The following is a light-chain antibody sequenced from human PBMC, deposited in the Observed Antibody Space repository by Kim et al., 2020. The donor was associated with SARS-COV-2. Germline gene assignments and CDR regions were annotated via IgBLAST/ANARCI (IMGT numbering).Light chain of an antibody. J-gene: IGLJ1*01. CDR1: SSNIGLNS. V-gene: IGLV1-44*01. CDR3: AAWDDSLIGFV. Sequence: ELTQPPSASGTPGQRVTISCSGSSSNIGLNSVSWYQQLPGTAPKLLIYNNYQSPSGVPDRFSGSKSGTSASLAISGLRSEDEADYFCAAWDDSLIGFVFGTGTKVTVL. CDR2: NNY.